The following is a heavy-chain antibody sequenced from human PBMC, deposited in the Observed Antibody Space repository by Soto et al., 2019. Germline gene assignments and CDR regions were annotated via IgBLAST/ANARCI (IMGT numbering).Heavy chain of an antibody. D-gene: IGHD1-7*01. J-gene: IGHJ6*02. CDR2: IIPMYGTA. Sequence: QVQLVQSGAEVKKPGSSVKVSCKASGGTFTRHGLSWVRQAPGQGLEWVGGIIPMYGTANIAQKFRGRGTITSDDSTSTAYMELSSLNSEDTAVYYCTREINWDYQWGYTYGMDVWGPGTTVTVSS. CDR3: TREINWDYQWGYTYGMDV. CDR1: GGTFTRHG. V-gene: IGHV1-69*01.